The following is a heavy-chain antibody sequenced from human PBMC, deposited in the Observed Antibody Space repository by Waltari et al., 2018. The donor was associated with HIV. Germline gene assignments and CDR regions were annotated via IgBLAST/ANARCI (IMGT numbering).Heavy chain of an antibody. V-gene: IGHV3-7*01. Sequence: EVQLVESGGGLVQPEGSLRLSCPASGFAFSLDWMIWVRQAPGKGLEWVANIKQDGSEKHYVDSVKGRFTISRDNAKKSLYLQMNSLRAEDTAVYYCARMGLMMYAIGAFDIWGQGTMVTVSS. J-gene: IGHJ3*02. CDR1: GFAFSLDW. D-gene: IGHD2-8*01. CDR3: ARMGLMMYAIGAFDI. CDR2: IKQDGSEK.